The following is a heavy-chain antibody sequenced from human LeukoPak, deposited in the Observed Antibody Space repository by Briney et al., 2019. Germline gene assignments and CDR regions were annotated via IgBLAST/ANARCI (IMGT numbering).Heavy chain of an antibody. D-gene: IGHD3-10*01. CDR2: ISGSGGST. J-gene: IGHJ4*02. CDR3: AKDRILLWFGDRAFHYDY. Sequence: GGSLRLSCAASGFTFSSYAMSWVRQAPGKGLEWVSAISGSGGSTYYADSVKGRFTISRDNSKNTLYLQMNSLRAEDTAVYYCAKDRILLWFGDRAFHYDYWGQGTLVTVSS. V-gene: IGHV3-23*01. CDR1: GFTFSSYA.